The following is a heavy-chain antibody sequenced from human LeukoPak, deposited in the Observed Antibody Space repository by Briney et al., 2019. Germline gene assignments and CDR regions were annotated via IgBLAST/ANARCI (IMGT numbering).Heavy chain of an antibody. CDR3: ARLACSSTSCYGFDY. J-gene: IGHJ4*02. D-gene: IGHD2-2*01. Sequence: RGESLKISCKGSGYSFTSYWIGWVRQMPGKGLEWMGIIYPGDSDTRYSPSFQGQVTISADKSISTAYLQWSSLKASDTAMYYCARLACSSTSCYGFDYWGQGTLVTVSS. V-gene: IGHV5-51*01. CDR2: IYPGDSDT. CDR1: GYSFTSYW.